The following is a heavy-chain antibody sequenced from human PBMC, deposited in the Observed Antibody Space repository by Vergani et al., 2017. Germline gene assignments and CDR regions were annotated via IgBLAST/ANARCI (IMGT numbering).Heavy chain of an antibody. D-gene: IGHD6-19*01. Sequence: QEQLVQSGSELKKPGASVKVSCKASVYSFNNYAIHWVRQAPGQGLEWMGWINTNTGNPAYAQGFRGRFVFSLDTSVNTAYLQINNLKSDDTAVYYCAKDTLKAVYFDYWGQGTLVTVSS. CDR3: AKDTLKAVYFDY. CDR1: VYSFNNYA. CDR2: INTNTGNP. V-gene: IGHV7-4-1*02. J-gene: IGHJ4*02.